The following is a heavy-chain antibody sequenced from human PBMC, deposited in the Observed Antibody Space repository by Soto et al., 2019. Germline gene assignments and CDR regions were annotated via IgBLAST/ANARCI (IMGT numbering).Heavy chain of an antibody. Sequence: PGGSLRLSCAASGFTFSSYAMSWVRQAPGKGLEWVSAISGSGGSTYYADSVKGRFTISRDNSKNTLYLQMNSLRVEDTAVYYCAKTQPTPHDHFSHGLDVWGQGTTVTVSS. CDR2: ISGSGGST. V-gene: IGHV3-23*01. CDR1: GFTFSSYA. J-gene: IGHJ6*02. CDR3: AKTQPTPHDHFSHGLDV.